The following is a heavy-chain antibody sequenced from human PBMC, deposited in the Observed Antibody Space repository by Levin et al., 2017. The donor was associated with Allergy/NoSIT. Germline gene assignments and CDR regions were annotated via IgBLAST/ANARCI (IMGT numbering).Heavy chain of an antibody. CDR1: GFTFSSYA. V-gene: IGHV3-23*01. CDR2: ISGSGGST. D-gene: IGHD3-16*01. J-gene: IGHJ4*02. Sequence: GESLKISCAASGFTFSSYAMSWVRQAPGKGLEWVSGISGSGGSTYYADSVKGRFTISRDNSKNTLFLQMNSLRAEDTAVYYCANGRGGLRVGELGYWGQGTLVTVSS. CDR3: ANGRGGLRVGELGY.